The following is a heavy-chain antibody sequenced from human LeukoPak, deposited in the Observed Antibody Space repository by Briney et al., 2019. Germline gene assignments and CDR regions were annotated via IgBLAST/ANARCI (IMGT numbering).Heavy chain of an antibody. V-gene: IGHV1-46*01. CDR1: GYTFTSYY. Sequence: ASVKVSCKASGYTFTSYYMHWVRQAPGQGLEWMGIINPSGGSTSYAQKFQGRVTMTRDTSTSTVYMELSSLRSEDTAGYYCARDQASDSSGYTFDYWGQGTLVTVSS. D-gene: IGHD3-22*01. CDR2: INPSGGST. J-gene: IGHJ4*02. CDR3: ARDQASDSSGYTFDY.